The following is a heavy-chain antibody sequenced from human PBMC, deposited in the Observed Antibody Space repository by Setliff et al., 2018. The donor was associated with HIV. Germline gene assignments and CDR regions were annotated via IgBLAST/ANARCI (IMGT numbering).Heavy chain of an antibody. CDR2: FSVPGTT. CDR3: ARRKGGYGLDV. D-gene: IGHD3-16*01. Sequence: SETLSLTCTVSGGSITSADYYWTWIRQPAGKGLEWIGRFSVPGTTNYGPSFKSRLTIWVDMSKNQFSLKLTSVTAADTAVYYCARRKGGYGLDVWGQGTTVTRLL. CDR1: GGSITSADYY. J-gene: IGHJ6*02. V-gene: IGHV4-61*02.